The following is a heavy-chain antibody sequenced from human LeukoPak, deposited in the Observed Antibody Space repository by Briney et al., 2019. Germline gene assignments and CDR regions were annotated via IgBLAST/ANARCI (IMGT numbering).Heavy chain of an antibody. J-gene: IGHJ4*02. CDR1: GGSISTSSYY. CDR3: ARDDWGDTTFDY. CDR2: IFYSGST. V-gene: IGHV4-39*02. D-gene: IGHD3-16*01. Sequence: SETLSLTCTVSGGSISTSSYYWGWIRQPPGKGLEWIGTIFYSGSTYYNPSLKSRVTVSLDTSKNQFSLKLSSVTAADTAVYYCARDDWGDTTFDYWGQGTLVTVSS.